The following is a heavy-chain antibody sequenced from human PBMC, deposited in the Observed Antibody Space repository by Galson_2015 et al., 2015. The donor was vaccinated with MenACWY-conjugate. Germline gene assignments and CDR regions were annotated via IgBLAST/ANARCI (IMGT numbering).Heavy chain of an antibody. Sequence: TLRLSCAASGFTFSTYGMHWVRQAPGKGLEWVAFIWYDGTNEHYADSVKGRFTISRDNSKNTLYLQMSSLRFGDTAVYYCAKDIYNYYPGDWGQGTLVTVSS. CDR2: IWYDGTNE. D-gene: IGHD3-22*01. CDR3: AKDIYNYYPGD. V-gene: IGHV3-30*02. J-gene: IGHJ4*02. CDR1: GFTFSTYG.